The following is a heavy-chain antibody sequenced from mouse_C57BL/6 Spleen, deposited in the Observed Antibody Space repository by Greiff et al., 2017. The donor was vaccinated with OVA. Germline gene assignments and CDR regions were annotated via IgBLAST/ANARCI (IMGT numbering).Heavy chain of an antibody. Sequence: QVQLQQSGPELVKPGASVKISCKASGYAFSSSWMNWVKQRPGKGPEWIGRIYPGDGDTNYNGKFKGKATLTADKSSSTSYMQLSSLTSENSAVYFCAITVYCYYAMDYWGQGTSVTVSS. CDR2: IYPGDGDT. CDR1: GYAFSSSW. V-gene: IGHV1-82*01. J-gene: IGHJ4*01. CDR3: AITVYCYYAMDY. D-gene: IGHD1-1*01.